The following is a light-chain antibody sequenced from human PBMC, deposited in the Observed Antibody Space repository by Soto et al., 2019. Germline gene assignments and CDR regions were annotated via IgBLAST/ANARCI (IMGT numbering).Light chain of an antibody. CDR3: QHYGSSRWT. Sequence: IVLTQFPGTLSLSPGESATLSCRASLSVTSRYFHWYQQKPGQAPRLLIKGASTRAPDIPERFSGSGSGTDFTLTIARLEPEDFAVYYCQHYGSSRWTFGQGTRVDIK. J-gene: IGKJ1*01. CDR1: LSVTSRY. V-gene: IGKV3-20*01. CDR2: GAS.